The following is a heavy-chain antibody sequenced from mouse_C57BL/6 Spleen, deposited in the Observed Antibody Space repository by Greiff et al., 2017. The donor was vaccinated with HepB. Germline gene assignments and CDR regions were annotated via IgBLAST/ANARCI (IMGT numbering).Heavy chain of an antibody. CDR2: ISSGGSYT. Sequence: EVQLVESGGDLVKPGGSLKLSCAASGFTFSSYGMSWVRQTPDKRLEWVATISSGGSYTYYPDSVKGRFTISRDNAKNTLYLQMSSLKSEDTAMYYCARHGDGYYGDYAMDYWGQGTSVTVSS. J-gene: IGHJ4*01. CDR1: GFTFSSYG. V-gene: IGHV5-6*01. CDR3: ARHGDGYYGDYAMDY. D-gene: IGHD2-3*01.